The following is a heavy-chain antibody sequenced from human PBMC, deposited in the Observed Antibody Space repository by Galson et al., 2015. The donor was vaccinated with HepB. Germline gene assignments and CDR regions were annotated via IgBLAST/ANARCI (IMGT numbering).Heavy chain of an antibody. CDR1: GNSIGSYY. D-gene: IGHD3-16*02. CDR3: ARHTYDYVWGSYRYEYFDY. Sequence: SETLSLTCTVSGNSIGSYYWSWIRQSPGKGLEWIGYIHDSGRTDSNPSLKSRLTISRDTPKNQFSLKLTSVTAADTAVYYCARHTYDYVWGSYRYEYFDYWGQGTLVTVSS. J-gene: IGHJ4*02. V-gene: IGHV4-59*08. CDR2: IHDSGRT.